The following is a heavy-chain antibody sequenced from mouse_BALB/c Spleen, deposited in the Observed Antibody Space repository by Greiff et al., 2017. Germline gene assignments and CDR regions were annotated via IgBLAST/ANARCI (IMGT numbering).Heavy chain of an antibody. D-gene: IGHD2-3*01. V-gene: IGHV1-87*01. CDR3: ARDGGDY. Sequence: QVQLQQSGAELARPGASVKLSCKASGYTFTSYWMQWVQQRPGQGLEWMGAIYPGDGDTRYTQKFKGKATLTADKSSSTAYMQLSSLASEGSAVYYCARDGGDYWGQGTTVTVSS. CDR1: GYTFTSYW. J-gene: IGHJ2*01. CDR2: IYPGDGDT.